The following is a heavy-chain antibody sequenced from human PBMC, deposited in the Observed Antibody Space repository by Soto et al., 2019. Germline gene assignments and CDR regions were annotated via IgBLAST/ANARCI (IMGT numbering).Heavy chain of an antibody. J-gene: IGHJ4*02. Sequence: QLQLQESGPGLVKPSETLSLTCTVSGGSISSSTYYWGWIRQPPGKGLEWIGSIYYSGSTYYNPSLKSRVTISVDTSKNQFSLKLSPVTAADTAVYYCARLMGIWSSGIYYIDYWGQGTLVTVSS. CDR3: ARLMGIWSSGIYYIDY. CDR1: GGSISSSTYY. V-gene: IGHV4-39*01. CDR2: IYYSGST. D-gene: IGHD6-19*01.